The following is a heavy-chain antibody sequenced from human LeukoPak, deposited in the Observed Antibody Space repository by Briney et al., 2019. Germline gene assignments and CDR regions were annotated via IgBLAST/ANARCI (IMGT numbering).Heavy chain of an antibody. CDR3: ARNGYSYGLDY. J-gene: IGHJ4*02. V-gene: IGHV4-31*03. D-gene: IGHD5-18*01. CDR1: GGSISSGGYY. Sequence: SETLSLTCTVSGGSISSGGYYWSWIRQHSGKGLEWIGYIYYSGSTYYNPSLKSRVTISVDTSKNQFSLKLSSVTAADTAVYYCARNGYSYGLDYWGQGTLVTVSS. CDR2: IYYSGST.